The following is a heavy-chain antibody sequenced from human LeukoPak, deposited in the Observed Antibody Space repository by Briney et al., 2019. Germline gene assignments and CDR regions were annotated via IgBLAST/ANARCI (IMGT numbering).Heavy chain of an antibody. CDR2: ISYDGSNK. J-gene: IGHJ4*02. CDR3: ARDPPPDTAMVAYNSNYFDY. D-gene: IGHD5-18*01. CDR1: GFTFSSYA. V-gene: IGHV3-30-3*01. Sequence: PGGSLRLSCAASGFTFSSYAMHWVRQAPGKGLEWVAVISYDGSNKYYADSVKGRFTISRDNSKNTLYLQMNSLRAEDTAVYYCARDPPPDTAMVAYNSNYFDYWGQGTLVTVSS.